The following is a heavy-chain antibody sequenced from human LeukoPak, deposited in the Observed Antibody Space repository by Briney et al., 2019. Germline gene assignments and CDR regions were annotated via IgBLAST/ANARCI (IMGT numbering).Heavy chain of an antibody. Sequence: GGSLRLSCAASGFTFDDYAMHWVRRAPGKGLEWVSGISWNSGSIGYADSVKGRFTISRDNAKNSLYLQMNSLRAEDTALYYCAKGYCSSTSCAGHHWGQGTLVTVSS. D-gene: IGHD2-2*01. CDR1: GFTFDDYA. CDR3: AKGYCSSTSCAGHH. V-gene: IGHV3-9*01. CDR2: ISWNSGSI. J-gene: IGHJ4*02.